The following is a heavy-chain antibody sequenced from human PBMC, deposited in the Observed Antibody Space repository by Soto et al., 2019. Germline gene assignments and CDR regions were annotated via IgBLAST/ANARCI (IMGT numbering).Heavy chain of an antibody. Sequence: PXATLSLTFTVSGGSISSYYGSWIGQPAGKGLEWIGRIYTSVSTNYNPSLKSRVTMSVDTSKNQFSLKLSSVTAADTAVYYCARGPRKADIVPPGRFDPWGQGTLVTVSS. V-gene: IGHV4-4*07. J-gene: IGHJ5*02. CDR2: IYTSVST. CDR3: ARGPRKADIVPPGRFDP. CDR1: GGSISSYY. D-gene: IGHD2-8*01.